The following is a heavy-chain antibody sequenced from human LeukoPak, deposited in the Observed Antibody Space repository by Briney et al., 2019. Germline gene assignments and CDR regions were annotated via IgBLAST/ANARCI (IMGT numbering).Heavy chain of an antibody. D-gene: IGHD1-26*01. CDR1: GFAFTDYD. CDR2: IGKAGDT. Sequence: PGGSLRLSCAASGFAFTDYDMHWVRQATGGGLEWVSSIGKAGDTYYADSVKGRFTISREYANNHFYLQMNSLRAGDTAVYFCASLGDSIYWGQGTLATVSS. J-gene: IGHJ4*02. CDR3: ASLGDSIY. V-gene: IGHV3-13*01.